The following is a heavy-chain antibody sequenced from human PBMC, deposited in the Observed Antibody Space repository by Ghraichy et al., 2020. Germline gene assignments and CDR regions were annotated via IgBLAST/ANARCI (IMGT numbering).Heavy chain of an antibody. CDR2: IYYSGST. J-gene: IGHJ6*02. D-gene: IGHD6-13*01. V-gene: IGHV4-39*01. CDR3: ARQAKGAAAALYGMDV. CDR1: GGSISSSTYY. Sequence: LETLSLTCTVSGGSISSSTYYWGWIRQPPRKGLEWIGSIYYSGSTYYNPSLKSRVTISVDTSKNQFSLRLSSVTAADTAVHYCARQAKGAAAALYGMDVWGQGTTVTVSS.